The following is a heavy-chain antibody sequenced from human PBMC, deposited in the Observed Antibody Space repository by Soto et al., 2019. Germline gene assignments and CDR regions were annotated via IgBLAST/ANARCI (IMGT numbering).Heavy chain of an antibody. Sequence: EVQLLESGGGSVQPGGSLRLSCAASGFTFSSYAMHWVRRPPGKGLEWVSSISGSGGTAYYGDSVKGRFSISRDNLVNTLYLQMNSLRAEDTAVYYCSKGRGQNWNFDSWGQGTLVTVSP. CDR1: GFTFSSYA. CDR3: SKGRGQNWNFDS. V-gene: IGHV3-23*01. D-gene: IGHD1-1*01. J-gene: IGHJ5*01. CDR2: ISGSGGTA.